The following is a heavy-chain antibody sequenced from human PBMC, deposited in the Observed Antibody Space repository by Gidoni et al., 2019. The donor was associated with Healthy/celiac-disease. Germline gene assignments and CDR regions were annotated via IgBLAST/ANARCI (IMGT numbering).Heavy chain of an antibody. CDR3: AKEGVARNPYYYYYYGMDV. Sequence: EVHLVESGGVFVQPRWSLRLSCSAFGFPSDVSTIHWVRQPPGKGLEWVSLSSWDGGSTYYADSVKGRFTISRDNSKNSLYLQMNSLRTEDTALYYCAKEGVARNPYYYYYYGMDVWGQGTTVTVSS. J-gene: IGHJ6*02. V-gene: IGHV3-43*01. CDR1: GFPSDVST. CDR2: SSWDGGST. D-gene: IGHD1-1*01.